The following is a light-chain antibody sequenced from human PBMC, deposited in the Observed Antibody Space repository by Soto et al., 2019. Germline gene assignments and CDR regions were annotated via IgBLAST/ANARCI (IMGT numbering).Light chain of an antibody. Sequence: DIQMTQSPATLSASVGDRVTIGCRASQSISGWLAWYQQKPGKAPKLLIYKASILESGVPSRFSGSGSATEFTLTISSLQPEDCASYYCQQYETFPRTFGGGTKV. CDR1: QSISGW. CDR3: QQYETFPRT. V-gene: IGKV1-5*03. CDR2: KAS. J-gene: IGKJ4*01.